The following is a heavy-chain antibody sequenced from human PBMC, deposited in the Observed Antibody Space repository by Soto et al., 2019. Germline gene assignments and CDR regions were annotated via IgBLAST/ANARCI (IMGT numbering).Heavy chain of an antibody. V-gene: IGHV1-2*02. CDR1: GYTFTGYY. D-gene: IGHD6-19*01. J-gene: IGHJ6*02. CDR2: INPNSGGT. Sequence: QVQLVQSGAEVKKPGASVKVSCKASGYTFTGYYMHWVRQAPGQGLEWMGWINPNSGGTIYAQKFQGRVTMTRDTSISTAYMELSRLRSDDTAVYYCARGSSGWYSRLDVWGQGTTVTVSS. CDR3: ARGSSGWYSRLDV.